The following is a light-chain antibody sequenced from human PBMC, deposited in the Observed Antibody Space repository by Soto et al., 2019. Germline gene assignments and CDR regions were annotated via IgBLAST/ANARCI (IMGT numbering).Light chain of an antibody. CDR3: QQRSLLFT. V-gene: IGKV3-11*01. CDR1: QSVGSS. CDR2: DSS. J-gene: IGKJ4*01. Sequence: EIVLIQSPATLSLSPGERATLSCRTSQSVGSSLAWYQQKPGQPPRLLIYDSSNRATGIPGRFSGSGSGTDFTLTISSLEPADFAVYYCQQRSLLFTFGGGTKV.